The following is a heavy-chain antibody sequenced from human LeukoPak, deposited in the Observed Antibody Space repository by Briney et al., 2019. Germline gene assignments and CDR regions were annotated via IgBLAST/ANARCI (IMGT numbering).Heavy chain of an antibody. J-gene: IGHJ4*02. CDR3: ARDSYYYDSSGLRPYYFDY. CDR1: GGSISSGSYY. Sequence: SSETLSLTCTVSGGSISSGSYYWSWIRQPAGKGLEWIVRIYTSESTNYNPSLKSRVTISVDTSKNQFSLKLSSVTAADTAVYFCARDSYYYDSSGLRPYYFDYWGQGTLVTVSS. CDR2: IYTSEST. D-gene: IGHD3-22*01. V-gene: IGHV4-61*02.